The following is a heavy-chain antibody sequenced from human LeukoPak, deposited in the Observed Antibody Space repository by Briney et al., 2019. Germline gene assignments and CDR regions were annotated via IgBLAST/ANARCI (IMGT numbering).Heavy chain of an antibody. V-gene: IGHV4-30-4*08. Sequence: SWIRQPPGKGLEWIGYIYYSGSTYYNPSLKSRVTISVDTSKNQFSLKLGSVTAADTAVYYCARGYYDFWSGSNWFDPWGQGTLVTVSS. D-gene: IGHD3-3*01. J-gene: IGHJ5*02. CDR3: ARGYYDFWSGSNWFDP. CDR2: IYYSGST.